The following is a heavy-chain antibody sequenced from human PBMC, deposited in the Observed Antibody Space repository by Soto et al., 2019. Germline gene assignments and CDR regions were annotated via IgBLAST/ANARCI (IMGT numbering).Heavy chain of an antibody. CDR1: GFTFSTYA. CDR3: ARRRDGSGYYFDH. V-gene: IGHV3-30-3*01. Sequence: QVQLVESGGGVVQPGGSLRLSCVASGFTFSTYAIHWVRQAPGKGLEWVALVSVDGSLEYYADSVKGRSTVSRDNSKSTLYFQMNSLRPEDTAFYYCARRRDGSGYYFDHWGQGTLVTVSS. D-gene: IGHD3-22*01. J-gene: IGHJ4*02. CDR2: VSVDGSLE.